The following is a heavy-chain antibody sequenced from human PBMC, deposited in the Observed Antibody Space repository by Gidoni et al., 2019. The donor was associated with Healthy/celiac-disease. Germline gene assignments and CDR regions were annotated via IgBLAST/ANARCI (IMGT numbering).Heavy chain of an antibody. V-gene: IGHV1-58*01. J-gene: IGHJ6*02. CDR2: IVVGSGNT. D-gene: IGHD3-3*01. CDR3: AADLRYYDFWSGYSGNYYYGMDV. CDR1: GFTFTSSA. Sequence: QMQLVQSGPEVKKPGTSVKVSCKASGFTFTSSAVQWVRQARRQRLEWIGWIVVGSGNTNYAQKFQERVTITRDMSTSTAYMELSSLRSEDTAVYYCAADLRYYDFWSGYSGNYYYGMDVWGQGTTVTVSS.